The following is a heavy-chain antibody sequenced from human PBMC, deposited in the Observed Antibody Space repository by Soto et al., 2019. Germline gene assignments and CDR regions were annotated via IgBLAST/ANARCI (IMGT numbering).Heavy chain of an antibody. Sequence: ASVKVSCKASGYTFTSYYMHWVRQAPGQGLEWMGIINPSGGSTSYAQKFQGRVTMTRDTSTSTVYMELSSLRSEDTAVYYSARAHCSRTTCYLGRWFDLLGPGTLATVPS. V-gene: IGHV1-46*01. CDR3: ARAHCSRTTCYLGRWFDL. CDR1: GYTFTSYY. CDR2: INPSGGST. D-gene: IGHD2-2*01. J-gene: IGHJ5*02.